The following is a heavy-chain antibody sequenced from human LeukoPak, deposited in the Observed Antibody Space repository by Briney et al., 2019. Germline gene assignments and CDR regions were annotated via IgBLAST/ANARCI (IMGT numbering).Heavy chain of an antibody. CDR3: AKGGVPGTHYFDY. J-gene: IGHJ4*02. D-gene: IGHD6-19*01. CDR1: GFTFSSHA. Sequence: GGSLRLSCAASGFTFSSHAMSWVRQAPGKGLEWVSMITSGSGTTYYADSVKGRFIISRDISKNTLFLQMNSLRAGDTAVYYCAKGGVPGTHYFDYWGQGTLVTVSS. V-gene: IGHV3-23*01. CDR2: ITSGSGTT.